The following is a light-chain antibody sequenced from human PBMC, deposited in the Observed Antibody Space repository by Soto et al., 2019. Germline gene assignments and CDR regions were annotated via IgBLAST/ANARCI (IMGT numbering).Light chain of an antibody. CDR1: QSVSSN. V-gene: IGKV3-15*01. J-gene: IGKJ1*01. Sequence: EIVLTQSPGTLSLSPGERATLSCRASQSVSSNLAWYQQKPGQAPRLLIYGASTRATGIPARFSGSGSGTEFTLTISSLQSEDFAVYYCHQYNQWPRTFGQGTKVDIK. CDR2: GAS. CDR3: HQYNQWPRT.